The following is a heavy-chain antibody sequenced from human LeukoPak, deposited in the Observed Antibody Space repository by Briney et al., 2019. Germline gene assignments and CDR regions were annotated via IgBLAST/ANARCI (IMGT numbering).Heavy chain of an antibody. CDR2: INPSGGST. Sequence: ASVKVSCKASGYTFTSYYMHWVRQAPGQGLEWMGIINPSGGSTSYAQKFQGRVTMTRDTSISTAYMELSRLRSDDTAVYYCAKVAAAGTAYYYYYMDVWGKGTTVTISS. CDR3: AKVAAAGTAYYYYYMDV. V-gene: IGHV1-46*01. CDR1: GYTFTSYY. J-gene: IGHJ6*03. D-gene: IGHD6-13*01.